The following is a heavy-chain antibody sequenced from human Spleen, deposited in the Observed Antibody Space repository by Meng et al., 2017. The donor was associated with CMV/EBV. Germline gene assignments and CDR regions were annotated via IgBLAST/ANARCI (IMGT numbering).Heavy chain of an antibody. D-gene: IGHD3-22*01. CDR3: AKGGGPYYYDSSGYYYFDY. CDR2: ISGSGGST. V-gene: IGHV3-23*01. CDR1: GFTFSSYA. J-gene: IGHJ4*02. Sequence: GESLKISCAASGFTFSSYAMSWVRQAPGKGLEWVSAISGSGGSTYYADSVKGRFTISRDNSKNTLYLQMNSLRAEDTAVYYCAKGGGPYYYDSSGYYYFDYWGQGTLVTVSS.